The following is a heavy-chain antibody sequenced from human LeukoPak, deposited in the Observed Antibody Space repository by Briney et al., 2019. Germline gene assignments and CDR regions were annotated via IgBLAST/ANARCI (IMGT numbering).Heavy chain of an antibody. CDR1: GFTFSSHW. CDR2: IKEDGSEK. V-gene: IGHV3-7*01. D-gene: IGHD3-16*01. CDR3: ARGGGIRY. Sequence: GGSLRLSCAASGFTFSSHWMSWVRQAPGKGPEWVANIKEDGSEKYYVDSVKGRFTISRDNANNSLYLQMNSLRAEDTAVYYCARGGGIRYWGQGTLATVSS. J-gene: IGHJ4*02.